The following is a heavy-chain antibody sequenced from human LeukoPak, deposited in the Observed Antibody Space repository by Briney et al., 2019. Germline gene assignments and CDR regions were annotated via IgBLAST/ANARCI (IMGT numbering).Heavy chain of an antibody. CDR3: AKSLDSSSGWYGPDF. D-gene: IGHD6-19*01. Sequence: GGTLRLSCVASEFIFSSYGMSWVRQAPGKGLEWVSAISGSGDTTYYADSVKARFTISRDNSKNTLYLKMNSLRAESTAVYYCAKSLDSSSGWYGPDFWGQGTLVTVSS. V-gene: IGHV3-23*01. CDR2: ISGSGDTT. CDR1: EFIFSSYG. J-gene: IGHJ4*02.